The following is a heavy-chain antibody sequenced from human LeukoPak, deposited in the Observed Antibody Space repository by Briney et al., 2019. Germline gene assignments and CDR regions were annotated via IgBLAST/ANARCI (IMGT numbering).Heavy chain of an antibody. CDR3: AIRIVVVPAEDYYYYGMDV. V-gene: IGHV3-33*01. Sequence: PGGSLRLSCAASGFTFSSYGMHWVRQAPGKGLEWVAVIWYDGSNKYYADSVKGRFTISRDNSKNTLYLQMNSLRAEDTAVYYCAIRIVVVPAEDYYYYGMDVWGQGTTVTVSS. CDR2: IWYDGSNK. J-gene: IGHJ6*02. D-gene: IGHD2-2*01. CDR1: GFTFSSYG.